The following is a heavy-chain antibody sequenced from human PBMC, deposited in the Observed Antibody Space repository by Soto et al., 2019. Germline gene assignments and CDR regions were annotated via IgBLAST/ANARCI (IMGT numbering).Heavy chain of an antibody. CDR3: ARRNLGSSSWTYRSSYYYGMEV. D-gene: IGHD6-13*01. J-gene: IGHJ6*02. CDR2: IDPSDSYT. CDR1: GYSFTSYW. Sequence: GESLKISCKGSGYSFTSYWISWVRQMPGKGLEWMGRIDPSDSYTNYSPSFQGHVTISADKSISTAYLQWSSLKASDTAMYYCARRNLGSSSWTYRSSYYYGMEVWGQGTTVTVSS. V-gene: IGHV5-10-1*01.